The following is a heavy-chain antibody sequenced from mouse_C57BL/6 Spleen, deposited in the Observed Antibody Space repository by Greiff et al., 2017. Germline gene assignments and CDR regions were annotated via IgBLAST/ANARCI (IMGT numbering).Heavy chain of an antibody. CDR3: ARLDWDGYYFDY. D-gene: IGHD4-1*01. CDR1: GFTFSDYG. Sequence: EVKVVESGGGLVKPGGSLKLSCAASGFTFSDYGMHWVRQAPEKGLEWVAYISSGSSTIYYADTVKGRLTISRDNAKNTLFLQMTSLRSEDTAMYYCARLDWDGYYFDYWGQGTTLTVSS. V-gene: IGHV5-17*01. J-gene: IGHJ2*01. CDR2: ISSGSSTI.